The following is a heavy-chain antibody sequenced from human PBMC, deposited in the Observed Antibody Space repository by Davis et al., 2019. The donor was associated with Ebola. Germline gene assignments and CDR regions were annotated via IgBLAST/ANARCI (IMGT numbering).Heavy chain of an antibody. J-gene: IGHJ4*02. CDR3: TRDYGDYVNDD. CDR1: GFTFSTYW. V-gene: IGHV3-74*01. Sequence: HTGGSLRLSCAASGFTFSTYWMNWVRQVPGKGLVWVSRIQTDGSSTSYADSVKGRFTISRDNAKNTLYLQRNSLRVEDTAVYYCTRDYGDYVNDDWGQGTLVTVSS. D-gene: IGHD4-17*01. CDR2: IQTDGSST.